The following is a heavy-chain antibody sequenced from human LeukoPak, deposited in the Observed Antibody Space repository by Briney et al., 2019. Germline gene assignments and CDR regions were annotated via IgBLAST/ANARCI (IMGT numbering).Heavy chain of an antibody. Sequence: ASVTVSCKPSGSTFTRYSIHWVRQAPGQGLEWIGIINPSGGGTNYAQKFQGRVTMTTDTSTSTVYMELSSLRSEDTAVFYCARDDVVAAPFYYYGLDVWGQGTTVTVSS. CDR1: GSTFTRYS. J-gene: IGHJ6*02. CDR3: ARDDVVAAPFYYYGLDV. V-gene: IGHV1-46*01. D-gene: IGHD6-19*01. CDR2: INPSGGGT.